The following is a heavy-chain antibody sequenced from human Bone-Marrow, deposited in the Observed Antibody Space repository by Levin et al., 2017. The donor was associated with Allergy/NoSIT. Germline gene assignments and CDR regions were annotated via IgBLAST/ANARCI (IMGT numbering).Heavy chain of an antibody. Sequence: SCAASEFSFRSFYMHWVRQSPGKGLEWVASVSDDGRATYYSDSVKGRFTISRDNSRKVLFLQTSSLRSEDTAVYYCASSVAGPGFWGRGTLVIVSS. D-gene: IGHD6-19*01. V-gene: IGHV3-30*03. CDR1: EFSFRSFY. J-gene: IGHJ4*02. CDR2: VSDDGRAT. CDR3: ASSVAGPGF.